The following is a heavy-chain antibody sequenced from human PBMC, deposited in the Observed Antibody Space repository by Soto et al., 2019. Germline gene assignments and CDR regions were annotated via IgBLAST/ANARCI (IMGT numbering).Heavy chain of an antibody. J-gene: IGHJ4*02. Sequence: EVQLVESGGGLVQPGRSLRLSCAASGFTFDDYAMHWVRQAPGKGLEWVSGITWNGATFPYADSVKGRFTISRDNAKKSVYLQMNSLRPEDTAMYYCAKEGHIGVSNEGDYFDQWGQGTLVTVSS. CDR1: GFTFDDYA. D-gene: IGHD2-8*01. CDR2: ITWNGATF. V-gene: IGHV3-9*01. CDR3: AKEGHIGVSNEGDYFDQ.